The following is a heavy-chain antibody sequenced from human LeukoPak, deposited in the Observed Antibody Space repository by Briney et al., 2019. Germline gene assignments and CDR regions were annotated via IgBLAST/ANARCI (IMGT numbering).Heavy chain of an antibody. CDR2: IKQDGSEK. V-gene: IGHV3-7*01. D-gene: IGHD4-17*01. Sequence: GGSLRLSCAASGFTFSSYWMSWVRQAPGKGLEWVANIKQDGSEKYYVDSVKGRFTISRDNAKKSLYLHMSSLREEDTAIYYCARDGYGDYAVDSWGQGTLVTVSS. CDR1: GFTFSSYW. J-gene: IGHJ4*02. CDR3: ARDGYGDYAVDS.